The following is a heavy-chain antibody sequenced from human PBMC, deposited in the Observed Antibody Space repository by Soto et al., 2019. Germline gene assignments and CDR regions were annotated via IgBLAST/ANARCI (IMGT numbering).Heavy chain of an antibody. J-gene: IGHJ4*02. D-gene: IGHD6-19*01. Sequence: GGSLRLSCAASGFNFKTYAMSWVRQAPGRGLEWVSAISSSGSRTYYADSVKGRFTISRDNSKNALFLEMNSLRAEDTALYYCAKERREVVSGTGDSWGRGTLVTVSS. V-gene: IGHV3-23*01. CDR2: ISSSGSRT. CDR1: GFNFKTYA. CDR3: AKERREVVSGTGDS.